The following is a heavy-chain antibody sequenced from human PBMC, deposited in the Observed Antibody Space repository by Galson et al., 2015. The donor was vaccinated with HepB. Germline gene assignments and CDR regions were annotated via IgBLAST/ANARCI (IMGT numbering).Heavy chain of an antibody. J-gene: IGHJ1*01. V-gene: IGHV3-7*03. CDR1: GFTFSNYW. CDR2: IKQDGSEK. CDR3: ALGEIEYFQH. Sequence: SLRLSCAASGFTFSNYWMTWVRQAPGKGLEWVANIKQDGSEKYYVDSVKGRFTISRDNAKNSLYLQMNSLRAEDTAVYYCALGEIEYFQHWGQGTLVTVPS. D-gene: IGHD3-16*01.